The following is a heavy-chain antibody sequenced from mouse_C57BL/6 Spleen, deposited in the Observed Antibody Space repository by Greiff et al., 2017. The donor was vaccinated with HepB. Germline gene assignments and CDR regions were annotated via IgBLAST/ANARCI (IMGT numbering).Heavy chain of an antibody. CDR2: IDPSDSET. Sequence: QVQLQQPGAELVRPGSSVKLSCKASGYTFTSYWMHWVKQRPIQGLEWIGNIDPSDSETHYNQKFKDKATLTVDKSSSTAYMQLSSLTSEDSAVYYWARKGAYDGYYVDYWGQGTTLTVSS. CDR1: GYTFTSYW. CDR3: ARKGAYDGYYVDY. D-gene: IGHD2-3*01. V-gene: IGHV1-52*01. J-gene: IGHJ2*01.